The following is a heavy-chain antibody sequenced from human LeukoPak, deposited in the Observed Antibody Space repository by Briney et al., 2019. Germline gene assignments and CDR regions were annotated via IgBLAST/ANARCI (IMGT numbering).Heavy chain of an antibody. CDR2: ISSSSSYI. CDR1: GFTFSSYS. D-gene: IGHD4-17*01. V-gene: IGHV3-21*01. CDR3: ARDGYGDGDAFDI. J-gene: IGHJ3*02. Sequence: GGSLRLSCAASGFTFSSYSMNWVRQAPGKGLEWVSSISSSSSYIYYADSVKGRFTISRDNAKNSLYLQMNSLRAEDTAVYYCARDGYGDGDAFDIWGQGTMVTVSS.